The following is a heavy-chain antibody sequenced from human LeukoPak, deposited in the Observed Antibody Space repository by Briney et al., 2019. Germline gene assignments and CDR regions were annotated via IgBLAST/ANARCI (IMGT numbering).Heavy chain of an antibody. V-gene: IGHV4-39*07. CDR3: ASIKQQLVSGY. CDR2: IYYSGST. Sequence: PSETLSLTCTVSGGSISSSSYYWGWIRQPPGKGLEWIGSIYYSGSTYYNPSLKSRVTISVDTSKNQFSLKLSSVTAADTAVYYCASIKQQLVSGYWGQGTLVTVSS. D-gene: IGHD6-13*01. J-gene: IGHJ4*02. CDR1: GGSISSSSYY.